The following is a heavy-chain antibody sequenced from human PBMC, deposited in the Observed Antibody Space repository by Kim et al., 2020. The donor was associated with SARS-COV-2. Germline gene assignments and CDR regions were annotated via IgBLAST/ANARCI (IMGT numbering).Heavy chain of an antibody. Sequence: GGSLRLSCAASGFTFDDYAMHWVRQAPGKGLEWVSLISWDGGSTYYADSVKGRFTISRDNSKNSLYLQMNSLRAEDTALYYCAKDSNYYDSSGYYPPPWDYGMDVWGQGTTVTVSS. V-gene: IGHV3-43D*03. J-gene: IGHJ6*02. D-gene: IGHD3-22*01. CDR3: AKDSNYYDSSGYYPPPWDYGMDV. CDR1: GFTFDDYA. CDR2: ISWDGGST.